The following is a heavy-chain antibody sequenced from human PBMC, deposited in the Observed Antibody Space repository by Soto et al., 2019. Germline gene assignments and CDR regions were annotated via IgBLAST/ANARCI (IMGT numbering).Heavy chain of an antibody. Sequence: SETLSLTCTVSGGSISSSSYYWGWIRQPPGKGLEWIGSIYYSGSTYYNPSLKSRVTISVDTSKNTLYLQMIRLRAEDTAVYYCAKDFLQDWGQDYYYGMDVWGQGTTVTVSS. CDR2: IYYSGST. V-gene: IGHV4-39*07. CDR1: GGSISSSSYY. D-gene: IGHD3-16*01. CDR3: AKDFLQDWGQDYYYGMDV. J-gene: IGHJ6*02.